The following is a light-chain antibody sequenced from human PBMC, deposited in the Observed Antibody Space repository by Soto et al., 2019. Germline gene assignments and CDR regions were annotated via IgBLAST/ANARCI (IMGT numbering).Light chain of an antibody. CDR1: QSVSSY. V-gene: IGKV3-11*01. Sequence: EIVLTQSPATLSLSPGERATLSCRASQSVSSYLAWYQQKPCQAPRLLIYDASNRATGIPARFSGSGSGTDFTLTISSLAPEDFAVYYCQQRSNWPYTFGQGTKLEIK. J-gene: IGKJ2*01. CDR3: QQRSNWPYT. CDR2: DAS.